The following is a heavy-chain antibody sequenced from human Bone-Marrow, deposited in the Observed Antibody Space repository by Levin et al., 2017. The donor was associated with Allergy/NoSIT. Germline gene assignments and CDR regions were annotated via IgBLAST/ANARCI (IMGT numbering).Heavy chain of an antibody. D-gene: IGHD2-8*02. CDR1: GGTFSSYA. J-gene: IGHJ4*02. CDR2: IIPIFGTA. V-gene: IGHV1-69*01. Sequence: KISCQASGGTFSSYAISWVRQAPGQGLEWMGGIIPIFGTANYAQKFQGRVTITADESTSTAYMELSSLRSEDTAVYYCARGPSWWQVDYWGQGTLVTVSS. CDR3: ARGPSWWQVDY.